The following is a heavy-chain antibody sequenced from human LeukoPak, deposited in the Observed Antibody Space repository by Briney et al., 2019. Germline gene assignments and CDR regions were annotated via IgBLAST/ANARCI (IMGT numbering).Heavy chain of an antibody. D-gene: IGHD3-3*01. V-gene: IGHV3-30*02. CDR2: IRYDESVK. J-gene: IGHJ4*02. CDR1: GFSFSGSG. CDR3: AKGGTIFGVVNDPFDY. Sequence: GGSLRLSCAASGFSFSGSGMHWVRQSPGKGPEWVAFIRYDESVKSYANSVKGRFTGFRDNSKNTLFLQMNNLRAEDTAVYYCAKGGTIFGVVNDPFDYWGQGTLVTVSS.